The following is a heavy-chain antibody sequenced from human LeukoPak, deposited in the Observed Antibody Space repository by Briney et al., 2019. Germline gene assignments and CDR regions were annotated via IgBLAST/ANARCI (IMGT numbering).Heavy chain of an antibody. CDR1: GGTFSSYA. Sequence: SVKVSCKASGGTFSSYAISWVRQAPGQGLEWMGRIIPILGIANYAQKFQGRVTITADKSTSTAYMELSSLRSEDTAVYYCAKGGPYCARNDCAQTFDYWGQGTLVTVSS. CDR3: AKGGPYCARNDCAQTFDY. D-gene: IGHD2-21*01. J-gene: IGHJ4*02. CDR2: IIPILGIA. V-gene: IGHV1-69*04.